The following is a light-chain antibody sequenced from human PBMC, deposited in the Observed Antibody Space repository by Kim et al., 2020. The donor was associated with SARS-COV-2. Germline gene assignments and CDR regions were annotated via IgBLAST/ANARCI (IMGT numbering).Light chain of an antibody. CDR3: QAWDSITV. J-gene: IGLJ3*02. CDR1: KLGDKY. CDR2: QDN. V-gene: IGLV3-1*01. Sequence: SYELTQPPSVSVSPGQTARITCSGDKLGDKYVCWYQQKPGQSPVLVISQDNKRPSGIPERFSGSNSGNTATLTISGAQAVDEADYHCQAWDSITVFGGGTRLTVL.